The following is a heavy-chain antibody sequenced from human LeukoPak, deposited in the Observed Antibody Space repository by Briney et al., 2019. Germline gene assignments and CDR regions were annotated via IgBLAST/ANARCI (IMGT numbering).Heavy chain of an antibody. CDR3: ATARNFRFEY. CDR1: GLTFRTTW. Sequence: GGSLRLSCATSGLTFRTTWMHWVRQAPGKGLMWVSRMNGEGTTIDYADSVKGRFTVSGDYAKNTLFLQMNNLRTEDTALYFCATARNFRFEYWGQGSLVIVSA. V-gene: IGHV3-74*01. CDR2: MNGEGTTI. D-gene: IGHD1-7*01. J-gene: IGHJ4*02.